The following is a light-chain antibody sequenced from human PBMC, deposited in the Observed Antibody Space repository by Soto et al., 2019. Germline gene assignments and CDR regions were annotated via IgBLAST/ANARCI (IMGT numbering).Light chain of an antibody. V-gene: IGLV2-14*01. Sequence: QSALTQPPSASGSPGQSVTISCTGTTGDIGAFNYVSWYQQRPGKAPKLIIYEVSNRPSGVSNRFSGSKSGNTASLTISELQAEDEADYYCTSFTTISTWVFGGGTKLTVL. CDR2: EVS. CDR1: TGDIGAFNY. J-gene: IGLJ3*02. CDR3: TSFTTISTWV.